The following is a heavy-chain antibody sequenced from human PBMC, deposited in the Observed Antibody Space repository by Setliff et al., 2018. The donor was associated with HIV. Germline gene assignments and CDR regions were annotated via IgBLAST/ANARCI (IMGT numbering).Heavy chain of an antibody. CDR1: GYTFTSYY. J-gene: IGHJ1*01. V-gene: IGHV1-69*05. CDR3: AGGELQPSPRYFQH. Sequence: GASVKVSCKASGYTFTSYYMHWVRQAPGQGLEWMGGIIPIFGTANYAQKFEGRVTITTDESTSTAYVELSSLRSDDTAVYHCAGGELQPSPRYFQHWGQGTLVTVSS. D-gene: IGHD1-26*01. CDR2: IIPIFGTA.